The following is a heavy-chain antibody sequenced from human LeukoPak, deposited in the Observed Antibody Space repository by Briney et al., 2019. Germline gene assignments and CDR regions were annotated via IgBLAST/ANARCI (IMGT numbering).Heavy chain of an antibody. CDR2: IYTSGST. D-gene: IGHD2-2*01. CDR3: ARFIRPSSTSWPHYSDGYYMDV. Sequence: SETLSLTCTVSGGSISSYYWSWIRQPAGKGLEWIGRIYTSGSTNYNPSLKSRVTMSVDTSKNQFSLKLSSVTAADTAVYYCARFIRPSSTSWPHYSDGYYMDVWGKGATVTISS. V-gene: IGHV4-4*07. CDR1: GGSISSYY. J-gene: IGHJ6*03.